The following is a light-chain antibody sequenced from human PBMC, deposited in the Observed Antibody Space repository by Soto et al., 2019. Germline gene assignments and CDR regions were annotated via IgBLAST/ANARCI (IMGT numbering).Light chain of an antibody. CDR2: DAS. CDR3: QQRSNWPIT. CDR1: QSVSSY. J-gene: IGKJ5*01. V-gene: IGKV3-11*01. Sequence: EIVLTHSPGTLSLSPGERATLSCRASQSVSSYLAWYQQKPGQAPRLLIYDASNRATGIPARFSGSGSGTDFTLTISSLEPEDFAVYYCQQRSNWPITFGKGTRLEIK.